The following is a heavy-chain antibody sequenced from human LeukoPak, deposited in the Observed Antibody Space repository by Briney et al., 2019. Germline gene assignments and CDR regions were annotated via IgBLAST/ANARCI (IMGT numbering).Heavy chain of an antibody. J-gene: IGHJ6*02. CDR3: AKGPRTYYYGSGSSF. V-gene: IGHV3-30-3*01. CDR1: GFTFSSYA. D-gene: IGHD3-10*01. Sequence: GRSLRLSCAASGFTFSSYAMHWVRQAPGKGLEWVAVISYDGSNKYYADSVKGRFTISRDNSKNTLYVQMNSLRAEDTAVYYCAKGPRTYYYGSGSSFWGQGTTVTVSS. CDR2: ISYDGSNK.